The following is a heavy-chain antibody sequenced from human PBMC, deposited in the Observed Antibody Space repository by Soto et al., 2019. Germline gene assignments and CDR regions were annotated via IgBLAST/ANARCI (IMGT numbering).Heavy chain of an antibody. V-gene: IGHV4-31*03. J-gene: IGHJ5*02. Sequence: QVQLQESGPGLVKPSQTLSLTCTVSGGSISSGGYYWSWIRQHPGKGLEWIGYIFYSGSTFYNPTLKSRVTISVDTSKTQFSLKLSSVTAADTAVYFCAGAPGDLFDHWGQATLVPVSS. CDR1: GGSISSGGYY. CDR3: AGAPGDLFDH. CDR2: IFYSGST. D-gene: IGHD3-10*01.